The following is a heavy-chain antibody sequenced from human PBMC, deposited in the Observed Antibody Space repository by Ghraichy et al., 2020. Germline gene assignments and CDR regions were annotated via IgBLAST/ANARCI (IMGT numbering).Heavy chain of an antibody. J-gene: IGHJ4*02. Sequence: GGSLRLSCSASGFTLSSYSMHWVRQAPGKGLEYVSAISSSGGTYYADSVKGRFTISRDSSKTTLYLQMSSLIFDDTAVYYCLKGDPLDYCGQRALVTVSS. CDR1: GFTLSSYS. CDR2: ISSSGGT. D-gene: IGHD1-1*01. V-gene: IGHV3-64D*06. CDR3: LKGDPLDY.